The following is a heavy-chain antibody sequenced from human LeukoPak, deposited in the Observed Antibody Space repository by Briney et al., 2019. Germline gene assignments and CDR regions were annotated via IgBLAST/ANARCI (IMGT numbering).Heavy chain of an antibody. Sequence: GGSLRLSCAASGFTFSNYGMHWVRQAPGKGLERVARISYDGSNKYFADSVKGRFTISRDNSKYTLYLQMHSLRAEDTAVYYCAKDNVAAAGRYFDYWGQGTLVTVSS. CDR2: ISYDGSNK. CDR1: GFTFSNYG. D-gene: IGHD6-13*01. J-gene: IGHJ4*02. V-gene: IGHV3-30*18. CDR3: AKDNVAAAGRYFDY.